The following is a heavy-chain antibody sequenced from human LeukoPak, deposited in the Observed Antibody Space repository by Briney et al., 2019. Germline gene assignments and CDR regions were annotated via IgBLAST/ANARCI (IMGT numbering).Heavy chain of an antibody. CDR2: ISYDGSNK. D-gene: IGHD3-22*01. CDR3: AKDPRWYYYDSSGYHTYYFDY. V-gene: IGHV3-30*04. Sequence: SVRLSYAASGFTFSSYAMHWVRQAPGTGLEWVAVISYDGSNKYYADSVKGRFTISRDNSKNTLYLQMNSLRAEDTAVYYCAKDPRWYYYDSSGYHTYYFDYWGQGTLVTGSS. CDR1: GFTFSSYA. J-gene: IGHJ4*02.